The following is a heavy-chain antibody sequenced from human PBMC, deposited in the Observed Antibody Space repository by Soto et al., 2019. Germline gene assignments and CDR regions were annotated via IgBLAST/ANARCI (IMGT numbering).Heavy chain of an antibody. CDR1: GGSISGYY. V-gene: IGHV4-59*01. CDR3: ARDSTSLYYFDY. J-gene: IGHJ4*02. D-gene: IGHD2-2*01. Sequence: SATLSHTSTAAGGSISGYYLSLLRQPPGKGLEWIGYIYYSGSTNYNPSLKSRVTISVDTSKNQFSLKLSSVTAADTAVYYCARDSTSLYYFDYWGQGTLVPFSS. CDR2: IYYSGST.